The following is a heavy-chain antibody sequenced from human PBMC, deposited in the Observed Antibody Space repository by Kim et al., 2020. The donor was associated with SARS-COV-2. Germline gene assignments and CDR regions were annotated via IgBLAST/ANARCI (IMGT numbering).Heavy chain of an antibody. CDR1: GFTVSSNY. Sequence: GGSLRLSCAASGFTVSSNYMSWVRQAPGKGLEWVSVIYSGGSTYYADSVKGRFTISRDNSKNTLYLQMNSLRAEDTAVYYCAREVGTMVRGGAGMDVWGQGTTVTVSS. J-gene: IGHJ6*02. CDR2: IYSGGST. V-gene: IGHV3-66*01. D-gene: IGHD3-10*01. CDR3: AREVGTMVRGGAGMDV.